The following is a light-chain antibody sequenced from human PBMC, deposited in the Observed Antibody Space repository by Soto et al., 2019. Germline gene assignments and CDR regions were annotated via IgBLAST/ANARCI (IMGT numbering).Light chain of an antibody. J-gene: IGKJ1*01. V-gene: IGKV1-5*03. Sequence: DIQLTQSPSTLSGSVGARVTLTCRASQTISSWSAWYQQKPGKAPKLLIYKASTLKSGVPSRFSGSGSGTEFTLTISSLQPDDFATYYCRHYNSYSEAFGQGTKVDI. CDR3: RHYNSYSEA. CDR2: KAS. CDR1: QTISSW.